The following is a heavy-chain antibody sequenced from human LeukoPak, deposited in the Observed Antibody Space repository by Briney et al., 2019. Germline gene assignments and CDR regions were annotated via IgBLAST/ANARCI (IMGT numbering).Heavy chain of an antibody. V-gene: IGHV4-4*07. CDR3: AREGDKGGYNY. CDR2: IYTSGST. D-gene: IGHD5-18*01. J-gene: IGHJ4*02. Sequence: PSETLSLTCTISGGSISSYYWSWIRQPAGKGLEWIGRIYTSGSTNHNPSLKTRVTVSVDTSKSQFSLKLSSVTAADTAMYYCAREGDKGGYNYWGQGTLVTVSS. CDR1: GGSISSYY.